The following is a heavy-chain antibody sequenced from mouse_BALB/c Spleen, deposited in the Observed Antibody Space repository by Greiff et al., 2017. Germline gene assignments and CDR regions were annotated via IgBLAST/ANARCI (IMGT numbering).Heavy chain of an antibody. Sequence: QVQLQQSGAELVKPGASVKMSCKASGYTFTSYWMHWVKQRPGQGLEWIGEIDPSDSYTNYNQKFKGKATLTVDKSSSTAYMQLSSLTSEDSAVYYCASIYYYGSSPFDYWGQGTTLTVSS. CDR2: IDPSDSYT. CDR1: GYTFTSYW. J-gene: IGHJ2*01. V-gene: IGHV1-69*02. CDR3: ASIYYYGSSPFDY. D-gene: IGHD1-1*01.